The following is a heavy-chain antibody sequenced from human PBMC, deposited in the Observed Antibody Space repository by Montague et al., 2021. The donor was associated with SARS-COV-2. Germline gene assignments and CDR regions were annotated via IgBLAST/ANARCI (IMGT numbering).Heavy chain of an antibody. Sequence: SETLSLTCTVSGGSISSFYWSWFRQPPGKGLEWIGYISDSGSTNYNPYPTGRVTMSVDTSKNQFSLKVNSMTAAATAVYYCARHYSATLPAVYWGQGTLVTVSS. CDR3: ARHYSATLPAVY. D-gene: IGHD2-15*01. J-gene: IGHJ4*02. V-gene: IGHV4-59*08. CDR2: ISDSGST. CDR1: GGSISSFY.